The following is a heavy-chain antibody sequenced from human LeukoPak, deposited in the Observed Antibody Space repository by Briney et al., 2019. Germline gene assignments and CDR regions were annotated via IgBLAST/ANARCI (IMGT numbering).Heavy chain of an antibody. CDR2: IDPSDSYT. CDR3: ARRVGATGWFDP. D-gene: IGHD1-26*01. Sequence: GESLKISCKGSGYSFTSYWTSWVRQMPGKGLEWMGRIDPSDSYTNYSPSFQGHVTISADKSISTAYLPWSSLKASDTAMYYCARRVGATGWFDPWGQGTLVTVSS. J-gene: IGHJ5*02. CDR1: GYSFTSYW. V-gene: IGHV5-10-1*01.